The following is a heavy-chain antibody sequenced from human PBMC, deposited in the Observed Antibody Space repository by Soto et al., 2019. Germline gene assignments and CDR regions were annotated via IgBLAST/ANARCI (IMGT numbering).Heavy chain of an antibody. V-gene: IGHV3-33*01. D-gene: IGHD3-22*01. CDR1: GFTFSSYG. Sequence: GGSLRLSCAASGFTFSSYGMHWVRQAPGKGLEWVAIIWYDGSNKYYADSVKGRFTISRDNSKNTLYLQMNSLRAEDTAVYYCTRDYDSSGYPRYYFDYWGQGT. CDR3: TRDYDSSGYPRYYFDY. CDR2: IWYDGSNK. J-gene: IGHJ4*02.